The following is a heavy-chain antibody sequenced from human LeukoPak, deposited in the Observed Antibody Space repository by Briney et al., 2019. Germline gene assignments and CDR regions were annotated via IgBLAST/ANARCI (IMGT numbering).Heavy chain of an antibody. CDR1: GFTFRSYA. CDR2: ISRSGGST. CDR3: ARVSEVAAAGTGFGDWFDP. V-gene: IGHV3-23*01. J-gene: IGHJ5*02. Sequence: AGGSLRLSCVASGFTFRSYAMNWVRQAPGKGLEWVSAISRSGGSTYSADSVKGRFTISRDTPKNTLYLQMNSLRAEDTAVYYCARVSEVAAAGTGFGDWFDPWGQGTLVTVSS. D-gene: IGHD6-13*01.